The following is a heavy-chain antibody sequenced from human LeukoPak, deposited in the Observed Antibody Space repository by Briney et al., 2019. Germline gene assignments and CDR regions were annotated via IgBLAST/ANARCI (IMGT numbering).Heavy chain of an antibody. Sequence: PSQTLSLTCAVSGGSISSGDYSWSWIRQPPGKGLEWIGYIFQSGSTYYNPSLKSRVTISVDRSKNQFSLKLSSVTAADTAIYYCAGAGGSSDYWGQGTLVTVSS. CDR3: AGAGGSSDY. CDR1: GGSISSGDYS. CDR2: IFQSGST. D-gene: IGHD2-15*01. V-gene: IGHV4-30-2*01. J-gene: IGHJ4*02.